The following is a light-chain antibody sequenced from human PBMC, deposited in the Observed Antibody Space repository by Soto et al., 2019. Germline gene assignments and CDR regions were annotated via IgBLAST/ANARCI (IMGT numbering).Light chain of an antibody. Sequence: QSVLAQPPSASGSPGQSVTISCTGSSSDVGGYNYVSWYQHHPGKAPKLIIFEVNKRPSGVPDRFSGSKSGNTASLTVSGLQADDEADYYCSSYAGGTYFVLSGGGTKVTVL. V-gene: IGLV2-8*01. CDR1: SSDVGGYNY. J-gene: IGLJ3*02. CDR2: EVN. CDR3: SSYAGGTYFVL.